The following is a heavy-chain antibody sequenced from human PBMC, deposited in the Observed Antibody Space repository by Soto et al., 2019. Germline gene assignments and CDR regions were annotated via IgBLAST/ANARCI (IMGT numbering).Heavy chain of an antibody. Sequence: GESLKISCAASGFTFSSYWMSWVRQAPGKGLEWVANIKQDGSEKYYVDSVKGRFTISRDNAKNSLYLQMNSLRAEDTAVYYCARVKLWFGEGYYFDYWGQGTLVTVSS. J-gene: IGHJ4*02. V-gene: IGHV3-7*01. CDR2: IKQDGSEK. D-gene: IGHD3-10*01. CDR3: ARVKLWFGEGYYFDY. CDR1: GFTFSSYW.